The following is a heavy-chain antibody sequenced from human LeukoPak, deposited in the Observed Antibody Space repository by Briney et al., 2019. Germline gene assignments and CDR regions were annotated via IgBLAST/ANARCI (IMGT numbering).Heavy chain of an antibody. J-gene: IGHJ6*02. D-gene: IGHD2-2*01. CDR1: GYTFTSYA. Sequence: ASVKVSWKASGYTFTSYAMNWVRQAPGQGLEWMGWINTNTGNPTYAQGFTGRFVFSLDTSVSTAYLQISSLKAEDTAVYYCARVRGPYCSSTSCYHAQPYYYYGMDVWGQGTTVTVSS. V-gene: IGHV7-4-1*02. CDR3: ARVRGPYCSSTSCYHAQPYYYYGMDV. CDR2: INTNTGNP.